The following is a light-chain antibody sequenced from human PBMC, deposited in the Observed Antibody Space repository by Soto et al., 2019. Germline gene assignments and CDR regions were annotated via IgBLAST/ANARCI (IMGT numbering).Light chain of an antibody. V-gene: IGLV2-11*01. CDR1: SSDVGTYNY. J-gene: IGLJ1*01. CDR2: DVS. CDR3: CSYAGSPRYV. Sequence: QSALTQPRSVSGSLGQSVTISCTGTSSDVGTYNYVSRYQQHPGKAPKVMIYDVSERPSGVPDRFSGSKSGNTASLTISGLQAEDEADYYCCSYAGSPRYVLGTGTKVTVL.